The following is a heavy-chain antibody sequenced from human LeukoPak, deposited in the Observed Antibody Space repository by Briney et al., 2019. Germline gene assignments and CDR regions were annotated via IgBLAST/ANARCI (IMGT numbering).Heavy chain of an antibody. D-gene: IGHD6-19*01. J-gene: IGHJ3*02. V-gene: IGHV3-74*01. Sequence: GGSLRLSCGASGFSFSSHWMHWVRQAPGKGLVWVSRINGDGSSISYAHSVKGRFTISRDNAKNTPYLQMSSLRVEDTAVFYCVSSEWYAAFDIWGEGTMVSVSS. CDR3: VSSEWYAAFDI. CDR2: INGDGSSI. CDR1: GFSFSSHW.